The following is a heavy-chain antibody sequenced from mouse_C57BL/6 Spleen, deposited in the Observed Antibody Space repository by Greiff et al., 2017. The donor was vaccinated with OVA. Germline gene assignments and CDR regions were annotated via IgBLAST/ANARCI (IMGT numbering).Heavy chain of an antibody. V-gene: IGHV14-3*01. CDR3: ARGYYGNPYWYFDV. CDR1: GYNIKNTY. D-gene: IGHD2-1*01. CDR2: IDPANGNT. J-gene: IGHJ1*03. Sequence: EVQRVESVAELVRPGASVKLSCTASGYNIKNTYMHWVKQRPEQGLEWIGRIDPANGNTKYAPKFQGKATITADTSSNTAYLQLSSLTSEDTAIYYCARGYYGNPYWYFDVWGTGTTVTVSS.